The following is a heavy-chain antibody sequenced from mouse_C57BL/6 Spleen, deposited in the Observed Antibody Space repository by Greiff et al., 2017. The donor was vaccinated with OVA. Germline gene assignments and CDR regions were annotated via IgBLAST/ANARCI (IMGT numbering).Heavy chain of an antibody. CDR2: IDPSDSYT. CDR3: ARKGNYYEV. V-gene: IGHV1-59*01. CDR1: GYTFTSYW. J-gene: IGHJ1*03. Sequence: VQLQQPGAELVRPGTSVKLSCKASGYTFTSYWMHWVKQRPGQGLEWIGVIDPSDSYTNYNQKFKGKATLTVDTSSSTAYMQLSSLTSEDSAVYYCARKGNYYEVWGTGTTVTGSS.